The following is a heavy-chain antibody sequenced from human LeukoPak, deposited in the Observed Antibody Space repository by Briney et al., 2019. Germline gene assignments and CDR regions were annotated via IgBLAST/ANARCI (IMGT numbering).Heavy chain of an antibody. V-gene: IGHV4-59*07. D-gene: IGHD6-6*01. Sequence: SDTLSLTCTVSGGSISSYYWSWIRQPPGRGLEWIGYIYYSGSTNYNPSLKSRVTISVDTSKDQLSLKLSSVTAADTAVYYCARGSMSGRPDNWFDPWGQGILVTVSS. CDR2: IYYSGST. CDR1: GGSISSYY. J-gene: IGHJ5*02. CDR3: ARGSMSGRPDNWFDP.